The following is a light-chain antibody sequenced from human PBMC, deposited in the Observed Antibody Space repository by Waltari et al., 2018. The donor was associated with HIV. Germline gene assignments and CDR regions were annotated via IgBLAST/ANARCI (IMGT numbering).Light chain of an antibody. CDR2: TLS. Sequence: DVVMTQTPLYLPVNVGESASISCRSSRNLFDSDDGNIFLDWYVQKPGQPPRLLVYTLSFRAPGVPERFSGSGSGTDFTLRISGVQADDVGIYYCMQRIDFPYTFGQGTRLEI. CDR3: MQRIDFPYT. J-gene: IGKJ2*01. V-gene: IGKV2-40*01. CDR1: RNLFDSDDGNIF.